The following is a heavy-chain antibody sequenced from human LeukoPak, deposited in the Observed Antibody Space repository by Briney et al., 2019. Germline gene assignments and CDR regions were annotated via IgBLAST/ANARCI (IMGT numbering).Heavy chain of an antibody. V-gene: IGHV5-51*01. D-gene: IGHD6-13*01. CDR3: ARLLRNIAAAVYYFDY. CDR1: GYTFTSYW. CDR2: IYPGDSDT. J-gene: IGHJ4*02. Sequence: GESLKISCKGSGYTFTSYWIGWVRQMPGKGLEWMGIIYPGDSDTTYSPSFQGQVTISADKSISTAYLQWSSLKASDTAMYYCARLLRNIAAAVYYFDYWGQGTLVTVSS.